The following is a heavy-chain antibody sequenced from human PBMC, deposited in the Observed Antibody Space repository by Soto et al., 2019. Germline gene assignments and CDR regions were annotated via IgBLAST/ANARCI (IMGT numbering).Heavy chain of an antibody. V-gene: IGHV4-34*01. CDR3: ARAVYNSGVPGGMDV. D-gene: IGHD1-1*01. CDR1: GGSFGTYY. Sequence: QVQLQQWGAGLLKPSETLSLTCVVYGGSFGTYYWSWIRQPPGKGLEWIGEINHGGITKYSPSLKSRVTISLDTSMSQVSQNLNSVSAADTAVYYCARAVYNSGVPGGMDVWGPGTTVTVSS. CDR2: INHGGIT. J-gene: IGHJ6*02.